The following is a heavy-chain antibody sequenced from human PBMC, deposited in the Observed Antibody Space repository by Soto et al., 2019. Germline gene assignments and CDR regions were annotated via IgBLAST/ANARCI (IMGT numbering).Heavy chain of an antibody. D-gene: IGHD1-26*01. Sequence: EVQLLESGGGLVQPGGSLRLSCAASGFIFSSYAMSWVRQAPGKGLEWVSAISGSGGSTYYADSVKGRFTISRDNSKNTLYLQMNSVRAEDTAVYYCAKPPSSGSNGYWGQGTLVTVSS. CDR2: ISGSGGST. CDR1: GFIFSSYA. V-gene: IGHV3-23*01. J-gene: IGHJ4*02. CDR3: AKPPSSGSNGY.